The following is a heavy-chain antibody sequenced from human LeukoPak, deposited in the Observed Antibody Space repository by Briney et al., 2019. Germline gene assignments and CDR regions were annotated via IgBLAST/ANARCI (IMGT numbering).Heavy chain of an antibody. CDR1: GYSISSGYY. J-gene: IGHJ3*02. V-gene: IGHV4-38-2*02. CDR3: ARSFFRDGYTSHAFDI. D-gene: IGHD5-24*01. Sequence: SETLSHTCTVSGYSISSGYYWGWIRQPPGKGLEWIGSIYHSGSTYYNPSLKSRVTISVDTSKNQFPLKLSSVTAADTAVYYCARSFFRDGYTSHAFDIWGQGTMVTVSS. CDR2: IYHSGST.